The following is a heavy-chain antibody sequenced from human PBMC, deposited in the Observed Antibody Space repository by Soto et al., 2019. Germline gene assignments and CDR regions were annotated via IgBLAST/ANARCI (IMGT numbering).Heavy chain of an antibody. CDR1: GFTFSSYW. D-gene: IGHD2-15*01. J-gene: IGHJ6*03. V-gene: IGHV3-7*01. CDR2: IKQDGSEK. CDR3: ARDLNVVVAALGYYYYMDV. Sequence: EVQLVESVGGLVQPGGSLRLSCAASGFTFSSYWMSWVRQAPGKGLEWVANIKQDGSEKYYVDSVKGRFTISRDNAKNSRYLQMNSLRAEDTAVYYCARDLNVVVAALGYYYYMDVWGKGTTVTVSS.